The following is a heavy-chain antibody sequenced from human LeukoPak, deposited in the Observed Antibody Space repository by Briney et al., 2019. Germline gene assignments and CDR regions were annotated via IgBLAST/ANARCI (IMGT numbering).Heavy chain of an antibody. CDR1: GYSFTSYW. CDR2: IYSGDSDP. Sequence: GESLKISCKGSGYSFTSYWIGWVRQMPGKGLEWMGIIYSGDSDPRYSPSFQGQVIISADKSISTVYLQWSSLKASDTAMYYCARLDTSGYYYYGMDVWGQGTTVTVSS. D-gene: IGHD3-22*01. J-gene: IGHJ6*02. CDR3: ARLDTSGYYYYGMDV. V-gene: IGHV5-51*01.